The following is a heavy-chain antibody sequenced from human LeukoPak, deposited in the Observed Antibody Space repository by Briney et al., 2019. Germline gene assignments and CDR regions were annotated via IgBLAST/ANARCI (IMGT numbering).Heavy chain of an antibody. CDR3: ATFTFGHNWFDP. D-gene: IGHD2/OR15-2a*01. V-gene: IGHV4-59*08. Sequence: PSETLSLTCTVSGGSISSYFWNWIRQPPGKGLEWIGYIRYSGSTNYNPSLKSRVTISLNTSKNQFSLKLSSVTAADTAVYYCATFTFGHNWFDPWGQGTLVTVSS. CDR1: GGSISSYF. CDR2: IRYSGST. J-gene: IGHJ5*02.